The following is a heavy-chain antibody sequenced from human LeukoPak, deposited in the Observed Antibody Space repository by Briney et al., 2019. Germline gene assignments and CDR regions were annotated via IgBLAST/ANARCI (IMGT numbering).Heavy chain of an antibody. CDR2: IFGSGGSP. Sequence: GGSLRLSCAASGFTFGSHAMYWVRQAPGKGLEWVAGIFGSGGSPHYADPVKGRFTISRDNSRNTVYLQINSLRAEDTAVYYCGKTTVGYSSGQKPAWPVDYWGQGTLVTASS. CDR3: GKTTVGYSSGQKPAWPVDY. V-gene: IGHV3-23*01. J-gene: IGHJ4*02. CDR1: GFTFGSHA. D-gene: IGHD5-18*01.